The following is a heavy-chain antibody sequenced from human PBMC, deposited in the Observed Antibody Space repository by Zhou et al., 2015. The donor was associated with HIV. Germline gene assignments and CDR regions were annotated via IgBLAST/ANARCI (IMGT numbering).Heavy chain of an antibody. CDR3: ASPRRATVTLALNSPFDY. CDR1: GGTFSSYA. J-gene: IGHJ4*02. D-gene: IGHD4-17*01. Sequence: QVQLVQSGAEVMKSGSSVKVSCKASGGTFSSYAISWVRQAPGQGLEWMGGIIPIFGTANYAQKFQGRVTITADESTSTAYMELSSLRSEDTAVYYCASPRRATVTLALNSPFDYWGQGTLVTVSS. CDR2: IIPIFGTA. V-gene: IGHV1-69*01.